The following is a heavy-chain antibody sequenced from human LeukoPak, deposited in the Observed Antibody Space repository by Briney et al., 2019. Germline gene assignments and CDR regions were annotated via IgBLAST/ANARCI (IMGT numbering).Heavy chain of an antibody. CDR3: ARDHGDFWSGYYSY. Sequence: ASVKVSCKASGYTFTGYYMHWVRQAPGQGLEWMGRINPNSGGTNYAQKFQGRVTVTRDTSISTAYMELSRLRSDDTAVYYCARDHGDFWSGYYSYWGQGTLVTVSS. V-gene: IGHV1-2*06. CDR2: INPNSGGT. J-gene: IGHJ4*02. D-gene: IGHD3-3*01. CDR1: GYTFTGYY.